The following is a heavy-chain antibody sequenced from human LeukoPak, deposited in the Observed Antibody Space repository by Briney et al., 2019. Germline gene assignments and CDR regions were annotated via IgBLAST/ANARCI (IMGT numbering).Heavy chain of an antibody. Sequence: GGSLRLSCAVSGFSISNYWMSWVRHIPGKGLEWVANINQDGSEKYYVDSVRGRFTISRDNAKNSLYLQMNSLRAEDTAVYYCARDRSIASDYWGQGTLVTVSS. V-gene: IGHV3-7*01. CDR1: GFSISNYW. CDR2: INQDGSEK. J-gene: IGHJ4*02. D-gene: IGHD6-6*01. CDR3: ARDRSIASDY.